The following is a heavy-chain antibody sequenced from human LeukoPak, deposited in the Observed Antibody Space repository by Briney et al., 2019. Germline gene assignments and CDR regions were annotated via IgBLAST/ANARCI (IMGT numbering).Heavy chain of an antibody. CDR1: GGSFSGYY. J-gene: IGHJ6*03. CDR2: LNHSGST. V-gene: IGHV4-34*01. Sequence: PSVTLSLTCAVYGGSFSGYYWVWIRQPPGKGLEWIGELNHSGSTNYNPSLKSRVTISVDTSKNQFSLKLSSVTAADTAMYYCARDRIAGYAYYYYMDVWGKGTTVTVSS. D-gene: IGHD3-16*01. CDR3: ARDRIAGYAYYYYMDV.